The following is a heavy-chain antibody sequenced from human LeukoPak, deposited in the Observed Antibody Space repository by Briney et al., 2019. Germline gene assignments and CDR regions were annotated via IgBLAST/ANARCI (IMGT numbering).Heavy chain of an antibody. CDR2: IRYDGSNK. V-gene: IGHV3-30*02. J-gene: IGHJ6*03. CDR3: VRGYRILMDV. CDR1: GFPFSYYG. Sequence: GGSLRLSCAASGFPFSYYGMHWVRQAPGKGLEWVAFIRYDGSNKYHADSVKGRFSISRDNSKNTLYLQMNSLRTEDTAVYYCVRGYRILMDVWGKGTTVTVSS. D-gene: IGHD1-14*01.